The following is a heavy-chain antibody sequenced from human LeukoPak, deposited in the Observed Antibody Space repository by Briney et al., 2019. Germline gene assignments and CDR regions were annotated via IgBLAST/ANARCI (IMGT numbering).Heavy chain of an antibody. CDR2: IIPIFGIA. V-gene: IGHV1-69*04. Sequence: GSSVKVSCKASGGTFSSYAISWVRQAPGQGLEWMGRIIPIFGIANYAQKFQGRVTITADKSTSTAYMELSSLRSEDTAVYYCARSEMATIGNWFDPWGQGTLVTVSS. CDR3: ARSEMATIGNWFDP. CDR1: GGTFSSYA. D-gene: IGHD5-24*01. J-gene: IGHJ5*02.